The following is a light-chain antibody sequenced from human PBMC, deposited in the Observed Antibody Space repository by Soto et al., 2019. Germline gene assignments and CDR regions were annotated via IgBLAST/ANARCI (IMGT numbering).Light chain of an antibody. CDR2: GAS. Sequence: ETVLTQSPGTLSLSPGERATLSCRASQSVRSSYLAWYQQKPGQTPRLLIYGASSRATGIPDGFSGSGSGTVFTLTISRLEXEDFAVYFCQQYSSPPATFGQGTKVEIK. CDR3: QQYSSPPAT. J-gene: IGKJ1*01. CDR1: QSVRSSY. V-gene: IGKV3-20*01.